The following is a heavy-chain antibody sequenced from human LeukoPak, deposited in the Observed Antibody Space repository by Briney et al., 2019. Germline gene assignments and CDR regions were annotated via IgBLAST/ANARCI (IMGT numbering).Heavy chain of an antibody. V-gene: IGHV3-23*01. CDR3: ARADRGSSGGSCPY. CDR1: GFSFSNFA. D-gene: IGHD2-15*01. J-gene: IGHJ4*02. Sequence: GGSLRLSCAASGFSFSNFAMTWVRQAPGKGLEWVSTISGSGDDTHYADSVKGRFTISRDNAKNSLYLQMNSLRAEDTAVYYCARADRGSSGGSCPYWGQGTLVTVSS. CDR2: ISGSGDDT.